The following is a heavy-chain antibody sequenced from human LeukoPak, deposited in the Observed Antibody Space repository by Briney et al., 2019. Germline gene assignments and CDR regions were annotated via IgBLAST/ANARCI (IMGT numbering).Heavy chain of an antibody. CDR2: ISYDGRNK. D-gene: IGHD3-10*01. J-gene: IGHJ4*02. V-gene: IGHV3-30*09. CDR1: EFTFSNYA. CDR3: ARDPSPCYGSGKYIEYYFDY. Sequence: PGESLRLSCAASEFTFSNYALHCVRQAPGKGLEWVAAISYDGRNKYYADSVKGRFAISRDNSKNTLYLQMNSLRVEQTAVYDCARDPSPCYGSGKYIEYYFDYWGQGTLVTVSS.